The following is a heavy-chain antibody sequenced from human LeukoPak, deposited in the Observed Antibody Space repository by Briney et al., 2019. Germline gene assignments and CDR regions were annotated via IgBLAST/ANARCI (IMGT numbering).Heavy chain of an antibody. J-gene: IGHJ4*02. Sequence: ASVKVSCKASGYTFTSYGISCVRQAPGQGLEWMGWISAYNGNTNYAQKLQGRVTMTTDTSTSTAYMELRSLRSDDTAVYYCARDRREYIAAAGPPDFDYWGQGTLVTVPS. CDR1: GYTFTSYG. CDR2: ISAYNGNT. D-gene: IGHD6-13*01. CDR3: ARDRREYIAAAGPPDFDY. V-gene: IGHV1-18*01.